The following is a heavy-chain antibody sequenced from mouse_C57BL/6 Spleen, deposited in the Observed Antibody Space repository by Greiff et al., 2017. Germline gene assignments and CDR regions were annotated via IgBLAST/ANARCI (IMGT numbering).Heavy chain of an antibody. D-gene: IGHD3-2*02. CDR2: IYPGSGST. CDR3: ARGPRPYYLDY. V-gene: IGHV1-55*01. J-gene: IGHJ2*01. Sequence: VKLQQPGAELVKPGASVKMSCKASGYTFTSYWITWVKQRPGQGLEWIGDIYPGSGSTNYNEKFKSKATLTVDTSASTAYMQLSILTSEDSAVYYSARGPRPYYLDYWGQGTTLTVSS. CDR1: GYTFTSYW.